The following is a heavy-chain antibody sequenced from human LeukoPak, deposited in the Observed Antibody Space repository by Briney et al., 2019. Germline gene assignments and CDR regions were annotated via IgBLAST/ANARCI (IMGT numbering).Heavy chain of an antibody. D-gene: IGHD6-13*01. J-gene: IGHJ4*02. CDR3: ARHQHQLVTGYDY. CDR1: GDSITSYY. Sequence: SEILSLTCTVSGDSITSYYWSWIRQPPGKGLEWIGYSCTSGSTNYNPSLMSRVTISVDTSKNQFSLKLISVTAADTAVYYCARHQHQLVTGYDYWGQGTLVTVSS. CDR2: SCTSGST. V-gene: IGHV4-4*09.